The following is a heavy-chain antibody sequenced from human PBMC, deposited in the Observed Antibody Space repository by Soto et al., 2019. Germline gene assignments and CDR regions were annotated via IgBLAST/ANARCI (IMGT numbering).Heavy chain of an antibody. Sequence: QVQLVQSGAEVKKPGSSVNVSCKASGGTFSSYAISWVRQAPGQGLEWLGGVIPIFGTANYAQKFQGRVTITADKSTSTAYMELSSLRSEDTAVYYCARILERDFWSGDPYYGMDVLGQGTTVTVSS. CDR2: VIPIFGTA. CDR1: GGTFSSYA. V-gene: IGHV1-69*06. D-gene: IGHD3-3*01. CDR3: ARILERDFWSGDPYYGMDV. J-gene: IGHJ6*02.